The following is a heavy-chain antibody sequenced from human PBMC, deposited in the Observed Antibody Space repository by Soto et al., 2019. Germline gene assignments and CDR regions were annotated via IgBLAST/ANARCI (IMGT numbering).Heavy chain of an antibody. D-gene: IGHD4-17*01. J-gene: IGHJ4*02. V-gene: IGHV4-30-2*01. CDR3: ARGVTTVTTFDY. Sequence: QLQLQESGSGLVKPSQTLSLTCAGSGGSISSRGYSWSWIRQPPGKGLEWIGYIYQSGSTYYNPSLTSRVTISVDRSKNQVSLTLSSVTAADTAVYYCARGVTTVTTFDYSGQGTLVTVSS. CDR1: GGSISSRGYS. CDR2: IYQSGST.